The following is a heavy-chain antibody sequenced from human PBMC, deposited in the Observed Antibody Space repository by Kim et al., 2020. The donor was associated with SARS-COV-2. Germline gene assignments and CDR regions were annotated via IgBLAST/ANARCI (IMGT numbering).Heavy chain of an antibody. V-gene: IGHV1-8*01. J-gene: IGHJ4*02. Sequence: YAQKFQGRVTMTRNTSISTAYMELSSLRSEDTAVYYCARGSSWYRGDFDYWGQGTLVTVSS. D-gene: IGHD6-13*01. CDR3: ARGSSWYRGDFDY.